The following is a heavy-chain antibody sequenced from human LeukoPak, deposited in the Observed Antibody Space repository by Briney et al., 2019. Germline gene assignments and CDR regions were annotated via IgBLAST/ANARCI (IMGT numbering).Heavy chain of an antibody. CDR1: GFTFINYA. V-gene: IGHV3-23*01. CDR3: AREIGLGIDY. D-gene: IGHD3-10*01. Sequence: PGGSLRLSCAASGFTFINYAMTWVRQAPGKGLEWVSAISGSGDSTFNADSVKGRFTISRDNSKNTLYLQMKNLRAEDTAVYYCAREIGLGIDYWGQGTLVTVSS. J-gene: IGHJ4*02. CDR2: ISGSGDST.